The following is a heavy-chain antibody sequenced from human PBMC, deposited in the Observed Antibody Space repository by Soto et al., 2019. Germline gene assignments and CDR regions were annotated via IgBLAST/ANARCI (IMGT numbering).Heavy chain of an antibody. V-gene: IGHV1-18*01. Sequence: ASVKVSCKASGYTFTNYGISWVRQAPGQGLEWMGWISTDNGNTHSVRKVQGRVTMTTDTSTSTAYMELSSLRSEDTAVYYCARDQLLRCYYYGMDVWGQGTTVTVSS. D-gene: IGHD2-2*01. CDR3: ARDQLLRCYYYGMDV. CDR1: GYTFTNYG. CDR2: ISTDNGNT. J-gene: IGHJ6*02.